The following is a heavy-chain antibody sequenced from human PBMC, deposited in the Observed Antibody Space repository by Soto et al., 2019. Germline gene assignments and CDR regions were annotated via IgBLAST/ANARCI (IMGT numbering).Heavy chain of an antibody. D-gene: IGHD3-22*01. J-gene: IGHJ4*02. V-gene: IGHV3-64D*08. CDR1: GFTFRSYA. CDR3: VSRDYNYYDHDVGDY. Sequence: PGGSLRLSYSASGFTFRSYAMHWVRQAPGKGLEYVSAISSNGGSTYSADCVKGRFTISRDNSTNTLYLQMSGLRAEDTAVYYWVSRDYNYYDHDVGDYWDQRTLVTVSS. CDR2: ISSNGGST.